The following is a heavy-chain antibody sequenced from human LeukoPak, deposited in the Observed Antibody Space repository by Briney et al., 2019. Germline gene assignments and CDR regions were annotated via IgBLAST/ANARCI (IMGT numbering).Heavy chain of an antibody. Sequence: SETLSLTCTVSGYSISNGYFWGWIRQPPGKGLECIGTIYHSGSIYYNPSLKGRVTISIDTSKNQFSLKLSSVTAADTAVYHCARGHTMYYDDSGYPPDYFDYWGQGTLVTVFS. V-gene: IGHV4-38-2*02. CDR1: GYSISNGYF. CDR2: IYHSGSI. CDR3: ARGHTMYYDDSGYPPDYFDY. D-gene: IGHD3-22*01. J-gene: IGHJ4*02.